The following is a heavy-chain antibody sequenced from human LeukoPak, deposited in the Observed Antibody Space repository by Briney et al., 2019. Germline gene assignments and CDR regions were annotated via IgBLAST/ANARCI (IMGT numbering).Heavy chain of an antibody. V-gene: IGHV3-30-3*01. D-gene: IGHD3-9*01. CDR2: ISFDGSNK. CDR3: AHDILTGYSKFDY. Sequence: GGSLRLSCAVSGFTFSGYTMHWVRQAPGKGLEWVAVISFDGSNKYYEDSVKGRFTISRDNSKNTLYLQMNSLRAEDTAVYYCAHDILTGYSKFDYWGQGTLVTVSS. CDR1: GFTFSGYT. J-gene: IGHJ4*02.